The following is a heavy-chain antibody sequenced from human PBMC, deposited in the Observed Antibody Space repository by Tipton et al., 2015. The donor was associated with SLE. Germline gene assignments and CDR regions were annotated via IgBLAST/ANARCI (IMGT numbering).Heavy chain of an antibody. CDR2: IYYSGST. J-gene: IGHJ4*02. Sequence: TLSLTCTVSGGSISSSSYYWGWIRQPPGKGLEWIGSIYYSGSTYYNPSLKSRVTISVDTSKNQFSLKLSSVTAADTAVYYCARDRLSLGYSYGFDYWGQGTLVTVSS. V-gene: IGHV4-39*07. CDR1: GGSISSSSYY. D-gene: IGHD5-18*01. CDR3: ARDRLSLGYSYGFDY.